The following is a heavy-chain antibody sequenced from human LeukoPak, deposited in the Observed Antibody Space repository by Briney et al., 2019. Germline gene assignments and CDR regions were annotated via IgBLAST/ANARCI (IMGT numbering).Heavy chain of an antibody. Sequence: SETLSLTCTVSGGSISSSSYYWGWIRQPPGKGLEWIGSIYYSGSTYYNPSLKSRVTISVDTSKNQFSLRLSSVTAADTAVYYCVRGQFFFAFWGRGTPVTVSS. CDR1: GGSISSSSYY. D-gene: IGHD5-24*01. CDR3: VRGQFFFAF. V-gene: IGHV4-39*07. CDR2: IYYSGST. J-gene: IGHJ2*01.